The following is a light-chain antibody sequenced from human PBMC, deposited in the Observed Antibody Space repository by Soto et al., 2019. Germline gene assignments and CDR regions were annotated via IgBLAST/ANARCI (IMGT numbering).Light chain of an antibody. Sequence: QSALTQPASVSGSPGQSITISCIGSNSDVGAYNYVSWYQQHPGKAPKLIIYEVNNRPSGVSYRFSGSKSGNTASLTISGLQAEDEADYYCASYTVSHTRVFGGGTKLTVL. V-gene: IGLV2-14*01. CDR2: EVN. J-gene: IGLJ3*02. CDR1: NSDVGAYNY. CDR3: ASYTVSHTRV.